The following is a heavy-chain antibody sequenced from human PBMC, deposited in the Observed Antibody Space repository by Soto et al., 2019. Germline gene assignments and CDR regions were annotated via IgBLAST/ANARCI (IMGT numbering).Heavy chain of an antibody. CDR3: ARSQGSSTSLEIYYYYYGMDV. D-gene: IGHD2-2*01. V-gene: IGHV1-69*01. CDR2: IIPIPGTA. J-gene: IGHJ6*02. CDR1: GGTFGSYA. Sequence: QVQLVQSGAEVKKPGSSVKVSCKASGGTFGSYAISWVRQAPGQGLEWMGGIIPIPGTANYAQKFQGRVTIAADESTSTAYMELSSLRSEDTAVYYCARSQGSSTSLEIYYYYYGMDVWAKGPRSPSP.